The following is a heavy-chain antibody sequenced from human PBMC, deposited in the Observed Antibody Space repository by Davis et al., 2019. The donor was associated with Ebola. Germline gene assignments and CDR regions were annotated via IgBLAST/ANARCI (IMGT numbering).Heavy chain of an antibody. CDR2: IYPGDSDT. Sequence: GGSLRLSCKGSGYSFTSYWIGWVRQMPGKGLEWVGIIYPGDSDTRYSPSFQGQVTISADKSISTAYLQWTSLRASDTATYYCARQDEYSNGLAAYWGQGTLVTVSS. J-gene: IGHJ4*02. CDR3: ARQDEYSNGLAAY. V-gene: IGHV5-51*06. CDR1: GYSFTSYW. D-gene: IGHD6-19*01.